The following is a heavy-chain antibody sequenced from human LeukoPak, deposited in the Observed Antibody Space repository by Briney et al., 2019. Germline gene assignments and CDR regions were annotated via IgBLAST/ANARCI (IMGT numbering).Heavy chain of an antibody. V-gene: IGHV4-34*01. J-gene: IGHJ4*02. CDR3: ARDWNYVFDY. Sequence: TSETLSLTCAVYGGSFSGYYWSWIRQPPGKGLEWIGEINHSGSTNYNPSLKSRVTISVDTSKNQFSLKLSSVTAADTAVYYCARDWNYVFDYWGQGTLVTVSS. CDR2: INHSGST. CDR1: GGSFSGYY. D-gene: IGHD1-7*01.